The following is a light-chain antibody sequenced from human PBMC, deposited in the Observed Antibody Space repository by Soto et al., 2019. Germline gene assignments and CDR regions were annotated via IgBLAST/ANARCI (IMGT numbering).Light chain of an antibody. CDR3: MQALQTPLT. CDR2: LGS. J-gene: IGKJ4*01. Sequence: DIVMTQSPLSLPVTPGEPASFSCRSSQSLLDSNGYTYLDWYLQKPGQSPQLLIYLGSNRASWVPDRFSGSGSGTDFTLKISRVEAEDVGVYYCMQALQTPLTFGGGTKVEIK. V-gene: IGKV2-28*01. CDR1: QSLLDSNGYTY.